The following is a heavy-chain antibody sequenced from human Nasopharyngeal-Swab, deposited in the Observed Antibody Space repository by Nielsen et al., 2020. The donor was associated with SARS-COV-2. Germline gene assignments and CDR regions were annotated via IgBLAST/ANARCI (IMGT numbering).Heavy chain of an antibody. D-gene: IGHD3-22*01. J-gene: IGHJ4*02. CDR2: ISYDGSNK. Sequence: GGSLRLSCAASGFTFSSSAMHRVRQDPGKGLEWVAVISYDGSNKYFADSVKGRFTISRDNSKNTLYLQMNSLRAEDTAVYYCASPPLDSSGYYYGFHYWGRGTLVTVSS. V-gene: IGHV3-30-3*01. CDR1: GFTFSSSA. CDR3: ASPPLDSSGYYYGFHY.